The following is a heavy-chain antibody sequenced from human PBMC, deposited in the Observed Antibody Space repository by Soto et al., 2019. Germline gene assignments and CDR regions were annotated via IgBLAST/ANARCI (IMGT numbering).Heavy chain of an antibody. Sequence: QVHLVQSGVEVKTPGASVKVSCQASGYTFFTYDISWVRQAPGQGLEWMGWISTYSGDTKNAQKFQGRVTMTTDTSTTTAYLELRSLRSDDAAVDYCARHHGPTTSENWFDPWGPGTLVTVSS. J-gene: IGHJ5*02. D-gene: IGHD5-12*01. CDR2: ISTYSGDT. V-gene: IGHV1-18*01. CDR3: ARHHGPTTSENWFDP. CDR1: GYTFFTYD.